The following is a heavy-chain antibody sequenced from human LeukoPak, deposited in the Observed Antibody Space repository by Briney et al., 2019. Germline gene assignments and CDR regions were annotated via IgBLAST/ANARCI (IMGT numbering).Heavy chain of an antibody. CDR1: RFTFSLYS. CDR3: ARDLPAALD. J-gene: IGHJ4*02. D-gene: IGHD2-2*01. V-gene: IGHV3-21*01. Sequence: GGSLRLSCVASRFTFSLYSMSWVRQAPGKGLEWVSFISRDSGDTYHTDSVKGRFTISRDNAKNTMYLQMDSLRVEDTAVYYCARDLPAALDWGQGTVVTVSS. CDR2: ISRDSGDT.